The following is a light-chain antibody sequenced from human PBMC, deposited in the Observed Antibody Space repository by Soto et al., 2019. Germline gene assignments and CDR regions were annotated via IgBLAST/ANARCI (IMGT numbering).Light chain of an antibody. J-gene: IGLJ1*01. CDR2: EIN. V-gene: IGLV2-8*01. CDR3: TSYAGSNNRYV. Sequence: QSALTQPTSASGSAGQSVTISCTGTSSDVGGYNFVSWYQQQPGKAPKLIIYEINKRPSGVPDRFSGSKSGNTASLTVSGLQAEDEADYYCTSYAGSNNRYVFGTGTKLTV. CDR1: SSDVGGYNF.